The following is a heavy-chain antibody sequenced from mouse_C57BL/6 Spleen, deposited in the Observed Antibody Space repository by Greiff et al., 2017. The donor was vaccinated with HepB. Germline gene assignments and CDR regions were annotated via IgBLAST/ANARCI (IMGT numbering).Heavy chain of an antibody. CDR1: GYTFTSYW. CDR3: ARSAYGYGGAYYAMDY. J-gene: IGHJ4*01. CDR2: IHPNSGST. Sequence: QVQLQQPGAELVKPGASVKLSCKASGYTFTSYWMHWVKQRPGQGLEWIGMIHPNSGSTNYTEKFKSKATLTVDKSSSTAYMQLSSRTSEDSAVYYCARSAYGYGGAYYAMDYWGQGTSVTVSS. D-gene: IGHD2-2*01. V-gene: IGHV1-64*01.